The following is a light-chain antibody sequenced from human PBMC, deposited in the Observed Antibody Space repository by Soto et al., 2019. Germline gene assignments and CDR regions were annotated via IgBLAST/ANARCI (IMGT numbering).Light chain of an antibody. J-gene: IGKJ4*01. CDR3: QQYNTH. CDR1: QDISIY. Sequence: DIQTTQSPSTLSASVGDRVTITCRASQDISIYLAWYQQKPGQAPRLLIYKATSLESGVPSRFSGSGSGTEFTLTISSLQPDDFAIYYCQQYNTHFGGGTKVEIK. CDR2: KAT. V-gene: IGKV1-5*03.